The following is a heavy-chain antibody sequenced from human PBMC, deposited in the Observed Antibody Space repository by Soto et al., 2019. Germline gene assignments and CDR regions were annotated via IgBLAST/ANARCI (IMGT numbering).Heavy chain of an antibody. CDR1: GFTFSSYA. Sequence: GGALRCSCAASGFTFSSYAMSWVHQAPGRGLEWVSIISGNGGSTYYAASVKGRFTISRDNTKNTLYLQMDSLTAEDTAVYYCAKGSEFSNSYTLDFDFWGQGALVTVSS. D-gene: IGHD6-6*01. J-gene: IGHJ4*02. CDR3: AKGSEFSNSYTLDFDF. CDR2: ISGNGGST. V-gene: IGHV3-23*01.